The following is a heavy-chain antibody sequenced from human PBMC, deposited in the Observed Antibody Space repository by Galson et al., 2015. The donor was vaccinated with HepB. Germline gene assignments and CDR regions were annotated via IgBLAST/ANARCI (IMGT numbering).Heavy chain of an antibody. V-gene: IGHV3-7*03. Sequence: SLRLSCAASGFTFSSYWMSWVRQAPGKGLEWVANIKQDGSEKYYVDSVKGRFTISRDNAKNSLYLQMNSLRAEDTAVYYCARELCGGDCYWAPLDYWGQGTLVTVSS. CDR2: IKQDGSEK. D-gene: IGHD2-21*01. CDR1: GFTFSSYW. J-gene: IGHJ4*02. CDR3: ARELCGGDCYWAPLDY.